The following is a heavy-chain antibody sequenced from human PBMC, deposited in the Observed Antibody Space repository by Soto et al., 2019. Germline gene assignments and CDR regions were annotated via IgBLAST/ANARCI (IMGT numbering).Heavy chain of an antibody. J-gene: IGHJ4*02. CDR2: ITHSGST. D-gene: IGHD3-10*02. CDR3: ARSSVRGWSY. V-gene: IGHV4-34*01. CDR1: GGSFSCYY. Sequence: SETLSLTCAVYGGSFSCYYWTWIRQPPGKGLEWIGEITHSGSTNYNPSLKSRVTISVDTSKNQFSLNLNSVTAADTAVYYCARSSVRGWSYWGQGTLVTVSS.